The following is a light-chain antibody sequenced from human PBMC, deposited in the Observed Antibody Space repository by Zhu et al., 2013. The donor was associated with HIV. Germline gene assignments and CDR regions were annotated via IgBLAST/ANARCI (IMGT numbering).Light chain of an antibody. J-gene: IGKJ1*01. V-gene: IGKV2-30*01. CDR2: KVS. Sequence: EVVMTQSPLSLPVTLGQPASISCRSSQSLVYSDGNTYLSWFQQRPGHSPRRLIYKVSNRDSGVPDRFSGSGSGTDFTLKISRVEAEDVGVYYCMQGTHWPRTFGQGTKVEIK. CDR3: MQGTHWPRT. CDR1: QSLVYSDGNTY.